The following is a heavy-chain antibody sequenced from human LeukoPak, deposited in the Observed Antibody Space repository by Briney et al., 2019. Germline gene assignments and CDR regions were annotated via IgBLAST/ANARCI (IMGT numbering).Heavy chain of an antibody. J-gene: IGHJ4*02. CDR1: GGSISSSSYY. CDR2: ISGNGVST. V-gene: IGHV3-23*01. D-gene: IGHD5-18*01. CDR3: AKDPRYSYGYGT. Sequence: ETLSLTCTVSGGSISSSSYYWGWIRQAPGKGLEWVSGISGNGVSTYYADSVKGRFTISRDNFKDMLYLQMNSLRAEDTAVYLCAKDPRYSYGYGTWGQGTLVTVSS.